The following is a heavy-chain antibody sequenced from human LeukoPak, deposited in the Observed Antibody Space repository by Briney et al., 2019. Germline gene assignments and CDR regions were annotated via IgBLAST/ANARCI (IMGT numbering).Heavy chain of an antibody. CDR2: FSGSGGST. D-gene: IGHD1-26*01. CDR1: GFTFSSYA. CDR3: AKDRVGATLYFDF. J-gene: IGHJ4*02. Sequence: PGGSLRLSCAASGFTFSSYAMSWVRQAPGKGLEWVSTFSGSGGSTHYADSVKGRFTISRDNSKNTLYLQMNSLRAEDTAVYYCAKDRVGATLYFDFWGQGTLLTVSS. V-gene: IGHV3-23*01.